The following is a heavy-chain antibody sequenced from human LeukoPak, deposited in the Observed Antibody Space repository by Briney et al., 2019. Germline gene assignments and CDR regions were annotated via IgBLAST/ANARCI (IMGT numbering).Heavy chain of an antibody. CDR1: SFTFSSYG. V-gene: IGHV3-30*18. CDR2: ISYDGSNK. Sequence: GGSLRLSCAASSFTFSSYGMHWVRQAPGKGLEWVAVISYDGSNKYYADSVKGRFTVSRDNSKNTLYLQMNSLRAEDTAVYYCAKEGRDGFNYDYWGQGTLVTVSS. CDR3: AKEGRDGFNYDY. J-gene: IGHJ4*02. D-gene: IGHD5-24*01.